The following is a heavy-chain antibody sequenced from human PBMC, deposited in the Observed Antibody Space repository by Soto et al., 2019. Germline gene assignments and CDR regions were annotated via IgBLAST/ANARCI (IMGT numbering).Heavy chain of an antibody. D-gene: IGHD3-10*01. CDR2: ISSSSSYI. V-gene: IGHV3-21*01. CDR1: GFTFSSYS. Sequence: GGSLRLSCAASGFTFSSYSMNWVRQAPGKGLEWVSSISSSSSYIYYADSVKGRFTISRDNAKNSLYLQMNSLRAEDTAVYYCAREASYYYGSGRIPLGYGMDVWGRGTTVTVSS. CDR3: AREASYYYGSGRIPLGYGMDV. J-gene: IGHJ6*04.